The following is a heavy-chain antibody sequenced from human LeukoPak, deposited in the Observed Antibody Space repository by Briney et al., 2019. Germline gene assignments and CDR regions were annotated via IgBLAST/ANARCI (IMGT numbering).Heavy chain of an antibody. V-gene: IGHV4-4*09. J-gene: IGHJ4*02. Sequence: SETLSLTCTVSGGSIGSYYWSWIRQPPGKGLEWIGYFYTSGSTNYNPSLKSRVTISVDTSKNQFSLKLSSVTAADTAVYYCARRSGDYWGQGTLVTVSS. CDR1: GGSIGSYY. D-gene: IGHD6-19*01. CDR3: ARRSGDY. CDR2: FYTSGST.